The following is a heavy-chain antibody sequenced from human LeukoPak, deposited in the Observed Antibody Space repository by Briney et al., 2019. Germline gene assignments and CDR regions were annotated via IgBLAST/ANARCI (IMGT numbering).Heavy chain of an antibody. D-gene: IGHD3-22*01. Sequence: ASVKVSYKASGYTFTSYGISWVRQAPGQGLEWMGWISAYNGNTNYAQKLQGRVTMTTDTSTSTAYMELRSLRSDDTAVYYCAREGYYDSSGYYGTYYFDYWGQGTLVTVSS. V-gene: IGHV1-18*01. CDR2: ISAYNGNT. CDR3: AREGYYDSSGYYGTYYFDY. CDR1: GYTFTSYG. J-gene: IGHJ4*02.